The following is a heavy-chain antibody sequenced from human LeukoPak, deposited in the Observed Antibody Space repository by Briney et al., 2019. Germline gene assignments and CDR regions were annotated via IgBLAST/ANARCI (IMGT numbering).Heavy chain of an antibody. CDR1: GGSISSGDYY. V-gene: IGHV4-30-4*01. Sequence: SETLSLTCTVSGGSISSGDYYWSWIRQPPGKGLEWIAYIYYSGSTYYNPSLKSRVTISVDTSNNQFSLKLSSVTAADTAVYYCARGDSSSWSFKIWGQGTLVTVSS. CDR2: IYYSGST. D-gene: IGHD6-13*01. J-gene: IGHJ4*02. CDR3: ARGDSSSWSFKI.